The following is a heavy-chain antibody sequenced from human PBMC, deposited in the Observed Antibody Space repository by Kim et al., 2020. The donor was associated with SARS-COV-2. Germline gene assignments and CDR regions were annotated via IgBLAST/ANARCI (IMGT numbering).Heavy chain of an antibody. D-gene: IGHD1-26*01. CDR3: AIDLVLSGTDIHYFYRLDV. CDR2: VFQSGRT. Sequence: SETLSLTCSVSGASINTFYWSWLRQAPGKGLEWIGYVFQSGRTKYNPSLKSRVTISLDTTKNQVSLKLKSVTAADTAIYLCAIDLVLSGTDIHYFYRLDV. V-gene: IGHV4-59*13. CDR1: GASINTFY. J-gene: IGHJ6*01.